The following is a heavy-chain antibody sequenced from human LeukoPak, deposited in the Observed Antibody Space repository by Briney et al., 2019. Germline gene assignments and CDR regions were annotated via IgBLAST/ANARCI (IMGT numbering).Heavy chain of an antibody. CDR3: ASGNYDLWIP. CDR2: ISSSSSYI. J-gene: IGHJ5*02. CDR1: GFAFSSYT. D-gene: IGHD3-3*01. V-gene: IGHV3-21*01. Sequence: KTGGSLRLSCSASGFAFSSYTMNWVRQAPGKGLEWVALISSSSSYIYYADSVKGRFTISRDNAKNSLYLQMNSLRAEDTAVYYCASGNYDLWIPWGQGTLVTVSS.